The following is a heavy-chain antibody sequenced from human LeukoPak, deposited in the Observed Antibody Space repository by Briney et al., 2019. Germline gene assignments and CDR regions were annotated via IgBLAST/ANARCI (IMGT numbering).Heavy chain of an antibody. CDR3: ARDSDDTSHVDQ. CDR1: GFTFSTYA. V-gene: IGHV3-30-3*01. D-gene: IGHD3-22*01. CDR2: IAHDGSHN. Sequence: GGSLRLSCAASGFTFSTYAMHCVRQAPGKGLEWVAVIAHDGSHNYYADSVKGRFTISRDNSKNTLYLQMNSLRAEDTAVYYCARDSDDTSHVDQWGQGTLVTVSS. J-gene: IGHJ4*02.